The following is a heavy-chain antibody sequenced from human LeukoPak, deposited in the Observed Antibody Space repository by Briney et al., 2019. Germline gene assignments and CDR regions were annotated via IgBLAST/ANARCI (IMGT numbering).Heavy chain of an antibody. CDR3: ASLMESGYPLGGMDV. V-gene: IGHV4-59*01. CDR2: IYYSGST. CDR1: GGSISSYY. J-gene: IGHJ6*02. Sequence: SETLSLTCTVSGGSISSYYWSWIRQPPGRGLEWIGYIYYSGSTNYNPSLKSRVTISVDTSKNQFSLKLSSVTAADTAVYYCASLMESGYPLGGMDVWGQGTTVTASS. D-gene: IGHD3-22*01.